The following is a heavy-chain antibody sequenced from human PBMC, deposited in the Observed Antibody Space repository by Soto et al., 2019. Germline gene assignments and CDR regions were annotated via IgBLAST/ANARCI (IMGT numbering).Heavy chain of an antibody. V-gene: IGHV4-34*01. CDR1: GGSISGYY. J-gene: IGHJ5*02. CDR2: INHSGST. D-gene: IGHD3-3*01. Sequence: SETLSLTCTVSGGSISGYYWSWIRQPPGKGLEWIGEINHSGSTNYNPSLKSRVTISVDTSKNQFSLKLSSVTAADTAVYYCAKAKHYDFWSGYYAWFDPWGQGTLVTVSS. CDR3: AKAKHYDFWSGYYAWFDP.